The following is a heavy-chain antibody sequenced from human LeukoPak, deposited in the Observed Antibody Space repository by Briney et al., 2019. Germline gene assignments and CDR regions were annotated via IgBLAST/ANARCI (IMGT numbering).Heavy chain of an antibody. V-gene: IGHV4-61*09. Sequence: SETLSLTCSVSGGFISTGNYYWSWIRQPAGNGLEWIVDIYTTGSTDHNPSLKSRVTMSVDTSKNQYSLDLTSVTAADTAIYFCARHGGPSAATPYYFDRWGHGTLVTVSS. CDR1: GGFISTGNYY. D-gene: IGHD3-16*01. CDR3: ARHGGPSAATPYYFDR. CDR2: IYTTGST. J-gene: IGHJ4*01.